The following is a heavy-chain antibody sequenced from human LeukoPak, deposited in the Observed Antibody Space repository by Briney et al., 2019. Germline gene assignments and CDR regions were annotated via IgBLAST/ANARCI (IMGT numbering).Heavy chain of an antibody. CDR2: ISYDGSNK. J-gene: IGHJ4*02. CDR1: GFTFSSYA. CDR3: ARDHDSSGYYTNFDY. V-gene: IGHV3-30-3*01. D-gene: IGHD3-22*01. Sequence: SGGSLRLSWAAAGFTFSSYAMHWVRQAPGKGLEWVAGISYDGSNKYYADSVKGRFTISRDNSKNTLYLQMNSLRAEDTAVYYCARDHDSSGYYTNFDYWGQGTLVTVSS.